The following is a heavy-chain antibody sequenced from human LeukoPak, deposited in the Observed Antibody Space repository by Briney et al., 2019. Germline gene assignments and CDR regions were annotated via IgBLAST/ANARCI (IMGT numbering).Heavy chain of an antibody. V-gene: IGHV3-23*01. CDR1: GFTFSSYA. CDR3: ARRPGN. CDR2: ISGSGGST. D-gene: IGHD1-14*01. Sequence: GGSLRLSCAASGFTFSSYAMSWVRQAPGKGLEWVSAISGSGGSTYYADSVKGRFTISRDSSKNTLFLQMNDLTVEDTARYYCARRPGNWGQGILVTVSS. J-gene: IGHJ4*02.